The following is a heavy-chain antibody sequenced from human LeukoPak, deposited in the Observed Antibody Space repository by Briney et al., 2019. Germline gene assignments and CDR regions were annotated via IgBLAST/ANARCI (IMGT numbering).Heavy chain of an antibody. V-gene: IGHV5-51*01. Sequence: GESLKISCKGSGYSFTSYWIGWVRQMPGKGLEWMGIIYPGDSDTRYSPSFQGQVTISADKSISTAYLQWSSLKASDTAMYYCARTRFSSWSVNWFDPWGQGTLVTVSS. J-gene: IGHJ5*02. D-gene: IGHD6-6*01. CDR2: IYPGDSDT. CDR1: GYSFTSYW. CDR3: ARTRFSSWSVNWFDP.